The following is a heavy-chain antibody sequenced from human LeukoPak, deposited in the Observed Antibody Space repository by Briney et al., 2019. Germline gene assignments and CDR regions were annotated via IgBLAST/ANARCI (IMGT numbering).Heavy chain of an antibody. Sequence: ASVKVSCKASGYTFTGYYLHWVRQAPGQGLEWMGWIHPASGGTNYAQKFQGRVTMTSDTSVSTAYMELSSLRSDDTAVYYCARLAAVPGWGQGTLVIVSS. CDR2: IHPASGGT. J-gene: IGHJ1*01. CDR1: GYTFTGYY. D-gene: IGHD6-19*01. CDR3: ARLAAVPG. V-gene: IGHV1-2*02.